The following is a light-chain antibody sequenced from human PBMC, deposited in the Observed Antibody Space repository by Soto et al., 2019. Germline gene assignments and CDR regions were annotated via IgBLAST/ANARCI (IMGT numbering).Light chain of an antibody. J-gene: IGKJ5*01. CDR3: QQYNTYST. CDR2: DDS. Sequence: EIQMTQSTSPLPASVADRFPVTCRPSQSISNWLAWYQQQPGKAPQALIYDDSSLKSGVPSRFCGNGSGTEFTLTISRLQPDDFATYYCQQYNTYSTFGQGTRLEIK. V-gene: IGKV1-5*01. CDR1: QSISNW.